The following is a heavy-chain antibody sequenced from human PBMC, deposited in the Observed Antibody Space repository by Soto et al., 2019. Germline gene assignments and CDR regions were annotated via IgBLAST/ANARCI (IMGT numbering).Heavy chain of an antibody. CDR1: GFTFSSYA. Sequence: GGSLRLSCAASGFTFSSYAMHWVRQAPGKGLEWVAVISYDGSNKYYADSVKGQFTISRDNSKNTLYLQMNSLRAEDTAVYYCARGFDSYGYYYYYGMDVWGQGTTVTVSS. D-gene: IGHD5-18*01. CDR3: ARGFDSYGYYYYYGMDV. CDR2: ISYDGSNK. J-gene: IGHJ6*02. V-gene: IGHV3-30-3*01.